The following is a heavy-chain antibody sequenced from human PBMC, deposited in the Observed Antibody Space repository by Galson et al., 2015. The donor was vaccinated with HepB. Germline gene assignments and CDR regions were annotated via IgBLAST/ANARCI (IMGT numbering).Heavy chain of an antibody. J-gene: IGHJ4*02. CDR2: ISSSSSYI. V-gene: IGHV3-21*01. D-gene: IGHD1-26*01. CDR1: GFTFSSYS. CDR3: AREGEQGGFDY. Sequence: SLRLSCAASGFTFSSYSMNWVRQAPGKGLEWVSSISSSSSYIYYADSVKGRFTISRDNAKNSLYLQMNSLRAEATAVYYCAREGEQGGFDYWGQGTLVTVSS.